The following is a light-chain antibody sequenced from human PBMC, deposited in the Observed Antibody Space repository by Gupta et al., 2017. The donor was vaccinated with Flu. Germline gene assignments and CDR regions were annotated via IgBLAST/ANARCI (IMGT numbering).Light chain of an antibody. CDR2: DVS. V-gene: IGLV2-14*01. Sequence: QSALTPPASVSGSPGQSITISCTGTTNDIGGYNYVSWYQLRPGKAPKLMSFDVSDRPSGVSNRFSGSKSGNTASLTISGLQADDEADYYCSSYLASSARVFGGGTKVTVL. J-gene: IGLJ3*02. CDR1: TNDIGGYNY. CDR3: SSYLASSARV.